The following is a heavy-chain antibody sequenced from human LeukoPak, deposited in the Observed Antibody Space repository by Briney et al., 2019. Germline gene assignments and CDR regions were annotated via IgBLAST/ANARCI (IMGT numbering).Heavy chain of an antibody. CDR3: ARAGYDYVWGSYFRY. CDR2: IYHSGST. J-gene: IGHJ4*02. Sequence: SETLSLTCTVSGGSISSYYWSWIRQPPGKGLEWIGSIYHSGSTYYNPSLKSRVTISVDTSKNQFSLKLSSVTAADTAVYYCARAGYDYVWGSYFRYWGQGTLVTVSS. V-gene: IGHV4-38-2*02. CDR1: GGSISSYY. D-gene: IGHD3-16*01.